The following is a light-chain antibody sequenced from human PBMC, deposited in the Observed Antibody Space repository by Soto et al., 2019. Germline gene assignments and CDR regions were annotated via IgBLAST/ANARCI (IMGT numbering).Light chain of an antibody. CDR1: SSNIGSNA. CDR2: SDD. J-gene: IGLJ3*02. Sequence: QSVLTQPPSASGTPGQRVTISCSGSSSNIGSNAVSWYQHFQGTAPKVLIYSDDQRPSGVPDRFSGSKSGTSASLAISGLRAEDEADYFCAAWGDSLNTGVFGGGTKLTVL. CDR3: AAWGDSLNTGV. V-gene: IGLV1-44*01.